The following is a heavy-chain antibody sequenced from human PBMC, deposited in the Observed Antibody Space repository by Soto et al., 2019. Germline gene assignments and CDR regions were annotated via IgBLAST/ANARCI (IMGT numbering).Heavy chain of an antibody. D-gene: IGHD6-13*01. J-gene: IGHJ4*02. CDR1: GYTFTSYA. V-gene: IGHV1-3*01. Sequence: ASVKVSCKASGYTFTSYAMHWGRQAPGQRLEWMGWINAGNGNTKYSQKFQGRVTITRDTSASTAYMELSSLRSEDTAVYYCARISVDSSSWYLDYWGQGTLVTVSS. CDR3: ARISVDSSSWYLDY. CDR2: INAGNGNT.